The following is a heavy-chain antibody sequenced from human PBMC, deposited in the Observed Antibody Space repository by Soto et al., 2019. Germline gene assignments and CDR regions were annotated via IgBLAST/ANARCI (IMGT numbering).Heavy chain of an antibody. V-gene: IGHV3-21*01. CDR1: GFTFSSYS. Sequence: GGSLRLSCAASGFTFSSYSMNWVRQAPGKGLEWVSSISSSSYIYYADSVKGRFTISRDNAKNSLYLQMNSLRAEDTAVYYCARPKYDWGPHDAFDIWGQGTMVTVSS. D-gene: IGHD3-16*01. J-gene: IGHJ3*02. CDR2: ISSSSYI. CDR3: ARPKYDWGPHDAFDI.